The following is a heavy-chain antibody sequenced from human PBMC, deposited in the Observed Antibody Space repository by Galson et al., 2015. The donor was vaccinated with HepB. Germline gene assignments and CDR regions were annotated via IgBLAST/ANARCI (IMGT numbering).Heavy chain of an antibody. CDR2: ISGSGGST. D-gene: IGHD5-12*01. Sequence: SLRLSCAASGFTFSSYAMSWVRQAPGKGLEWVSAISGSGGSTYYADSVKGRFTISRDNSKNTLYLQMNSLRAEDTAVYYCAKDSRGGYSGYEPKIPWGQGTLVTVSS. J-gene: IGHJ5*02. CDR1: GFTFSSYA. CDR3: AKDSRGGYSGYEPKIP. V-gene: IGHV3-23*01.